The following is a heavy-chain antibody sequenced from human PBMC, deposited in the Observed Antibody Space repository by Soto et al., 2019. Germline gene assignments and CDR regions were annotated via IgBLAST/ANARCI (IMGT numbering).Heavy chain of an antibody. CDR2: ISAYNGNT. Sequence: QVQLVQSGAEVKKPGASVKVSCKASGYTFTSYGISWVRQAPGQGLEWMGWISAYNGNTNYAPKLQGRVTMTTDTSSSKAYMELRSRRSADTAVYDWARDWAAAGPFDYWGQGNLVTVSS. CDR1: GYTFTSYG. V-gene: IGHV1-18*01. CDR3: ARDWAAAGPFDY. D-gene: IGHD6-13*01. J-gene: IGHJ4*02.